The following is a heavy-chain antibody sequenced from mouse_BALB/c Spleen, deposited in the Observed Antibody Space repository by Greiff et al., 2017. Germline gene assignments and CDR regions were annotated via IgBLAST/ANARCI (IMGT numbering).Heavy chain of an antibody. CDR3: ARKGAYDGYYAYAMDY. J-gene: IGHJ4*01. CDR1: GYTFTSYW. D-gene: IGHD2-3*01. CDR2: IDPSDSYT. V-gene: IGHV1-69*02. Sequence: QVQLQQPGAELVKPGASVKLSCKASGYTFTSYWMHWVKQRPGQGLEWIGEIDPSDSYTNYNQKFKGKATLTVDKSSSTAYMQLSSLTSEDSAVYYCARKGAYDGYYAYAMDYWGQGTSVTVSS.